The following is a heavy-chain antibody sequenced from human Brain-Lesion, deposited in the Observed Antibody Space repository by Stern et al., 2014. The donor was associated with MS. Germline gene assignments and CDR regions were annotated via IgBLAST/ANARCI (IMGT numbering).Heavy chain of an antibody. Sequence: VQLVESGPGLVKPSQTLSLSCTVSGGSISSGGYYWSWIRQPAGKGLEWIGRIFNRGSTRYNPSLKSRVTISIDTSKNQFSLRLNPMTAADTAVYYCARGRVVPGFQYYATDVWGQGTTVIVSS. J-gene: IGHJ6*02. CDR2: IFNRGST. CDR1: GGSISSGGYY. V-gene: IGHV4-61*02. CDR3: ARGRVVPGFQYYATDV. D-gene: IGHD2-2*01.